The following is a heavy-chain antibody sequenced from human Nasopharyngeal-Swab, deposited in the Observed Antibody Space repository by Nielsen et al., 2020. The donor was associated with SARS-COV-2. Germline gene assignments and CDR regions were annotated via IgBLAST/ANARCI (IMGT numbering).Heavy chain of an antibody. Sequence: GESLKISCAASGFTFRSYAISWVRQAPGKGLEWVSVISGSDHTTYCADSVRGRFTISRDNSKNTLNLQMNNLRAEDTAIYYCAKDRDSGDDSEEYYHYYGMDVWGQGAPVTVSS. CDR2: ISGSDHTT. CDR1: GFTFRSYA. V-gene: IGHV3-23*01. CDR3: AKDRDSGDDSEEYYHYYGMDV. J-gene: IGHJ6*02. D-gene: IGHD5-12*01.